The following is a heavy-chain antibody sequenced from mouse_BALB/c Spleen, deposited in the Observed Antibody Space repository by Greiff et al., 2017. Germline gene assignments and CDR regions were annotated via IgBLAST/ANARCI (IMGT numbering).Heavy chain of an antibody. Sequence: EVQLQQSGPGLVKPSQSLSLTCSVTGYSITSGYYWNWIRQFPGNKLEWMGYISYDGSNNYNPSLKNRISITRDTSKNQFFLKLNSVTTEDTATYYCARGDYGSSSGMDYWGQGTSVTVSS. V-gene: IGHV3-6*02. CDR1: GYSITSGYY. D-gene: IGHD1-1*01. CDR2: ISYDGSN. J-gene: IGHJ4*01. CDR3: ARGDYGSSSGMDY.